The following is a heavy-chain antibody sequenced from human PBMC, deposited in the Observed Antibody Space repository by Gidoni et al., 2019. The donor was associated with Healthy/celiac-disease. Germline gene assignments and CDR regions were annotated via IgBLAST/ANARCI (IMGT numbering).Heavy chain of an antibody. V-gene: IGHV4-39*01. J-gene: IGHJ3*02. CDR3: ASPGRVWGTVRGHAFDI. Sequence: QLQLQESGPGLVKPSETLSLTCTVSGGSISSSSYYWGWIRQPPGKGLEWIGSIYYSGSTYYNPSLKSRVTISVDTSKNQFSLKLSSVTAADTAVYYCASPGRVWGTVRGHAFDIWGQGTMVTVSS. CDR1: GGSISSSSYY. D-gene: IGHD3-16*01. CDR2: IYYSGST.